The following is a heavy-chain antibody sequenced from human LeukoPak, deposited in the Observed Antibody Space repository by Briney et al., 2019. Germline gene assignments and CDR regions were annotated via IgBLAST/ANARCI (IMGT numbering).Heavy chain of an antibody. CDR3: ARDYGSGYDY. CDR1: GGSFSGYY. Sequence: SETLSLTCAVYGGSFSGYYWSWIRQHPGKGLEWIGYIYYSGSTYYNPSLKSRVTISVDTSKNQFSLKLSSVTAADTAVYYCARDYGSGYDYWGQGTLVTVSS. D-gene: IGHD5-12*01. V-gene: IGHV4-31*11. J-gene: IGHJ4*02. CDR2: IYYSGST.